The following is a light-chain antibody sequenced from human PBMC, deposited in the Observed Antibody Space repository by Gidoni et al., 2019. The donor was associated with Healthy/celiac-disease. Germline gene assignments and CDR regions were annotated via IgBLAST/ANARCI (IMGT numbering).Light chain of an antibody. CDR3: QQSYSTPYT. CDR1: QSISSY. V-gene: IGKV1-39*01. CDR2: AAS. J-gene: IGKJ2*01. Sequence: DIQMTQSPSSLSASVGDRVTITCRASQSISSYLYWYQQKPGKAPKLLIYAASSLQSGVPSRFSGSGSGTDFTLTISSLQPEDFATYYCQQSYSTPYTFGQXTKLEIK.